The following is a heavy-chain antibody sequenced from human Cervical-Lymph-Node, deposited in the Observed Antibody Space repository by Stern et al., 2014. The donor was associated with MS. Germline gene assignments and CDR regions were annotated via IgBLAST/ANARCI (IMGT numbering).Heavy chain of an antibody. CDR2: INPSAGTT. V-gene: IGHV1-46*03. D-gene: IGHD3-9*01. CDR3: SSDTGDYDY. J-gene: IGHJ4*02. Sequence: QVQLVQSGAEVKKPGASVKVSCKASGHIFTTYYMHWVRPAPGQGLEWMGIINPSAGTTSYAPKFQGRVTMTRDTSTSTVYMELSSLRSEDTAMYYCSSDTGDYDYWGQGTLVAVSS. CDR1: GHIFTTYY.